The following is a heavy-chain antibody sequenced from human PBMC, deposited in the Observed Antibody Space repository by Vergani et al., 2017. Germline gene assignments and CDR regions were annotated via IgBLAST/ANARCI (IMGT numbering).Heavy chain of an antibody. CDR1: GGTFSSYA. CDR3: ARGGSIAVAGENAFDY. V-gene: IGHV1-69*01. Sequence: QVQLVQSGAEVKKPGSSVKVSCKASGGTFSSYAISWVRQAPGQGLEWMGGIIPIFGTANYAQKFQGRVTITADEATSTAYMELSSLRSEDTAVYYCARGGSIAVAGENAFDYWGQGTLVTVSS. J-gene: IGHJ4*02. CDR2: IIPIFGTA. D-gene: IGHD6-19*01.